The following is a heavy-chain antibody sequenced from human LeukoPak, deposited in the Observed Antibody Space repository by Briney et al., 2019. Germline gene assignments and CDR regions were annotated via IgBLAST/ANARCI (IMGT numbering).Heavy chain of an antibody. D-gene: IGHD3-22*01. J-gene: IGHJ2*01. CDR3: ARDQGSMIVVRTTSWYFDL. V-gene: IGHV3-7*01. Sequence: PGGSLRLSCAASGFTFSNYWMSWVRQAPGKGLEWLANITQDGSEMYYVDSVKGRFTISRDNGKNSLYLQINSLRADDTAVYYCARDQGSMIVVRTTSWYFDLWGRGTLVTVSS. CDR1: GFTFSNYW. CDR2: ITQDGSEM.